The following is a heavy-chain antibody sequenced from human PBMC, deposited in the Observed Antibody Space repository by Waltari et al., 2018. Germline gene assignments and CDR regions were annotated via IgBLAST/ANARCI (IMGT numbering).Heavy chain of an antibody. J-gene: IGHJ4*02. CDR3: ARDRGEWELPSGYYFDY. V-gene: IGHV1-69*05. CDR2: IIPILGTA. D-gene: IGHD1-26*01. Sequence: QVQLVQSGAEVKKPGSSVKVSCKASGGTFSSYAISWVRQAPGQGLEWMGGIIPILGTANDAQEFQGRVTITTDESTSTAYMELSSLRSEDTAVYYCARDRGEWELPSGYYFDYWGQGTLVTVSS. CDR1: GGTFSSYA.